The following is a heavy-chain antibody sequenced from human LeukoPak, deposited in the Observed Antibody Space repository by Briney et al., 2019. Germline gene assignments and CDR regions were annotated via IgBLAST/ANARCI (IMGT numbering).Heavy chain of an antibody. CDR2: IYTSGST. V-gene: IGHV4-4*07. CDR1: GGSLSSYY. Sequence: SETLSLTCTVSGGSLSSYYWSWIRQPAGKGLEWTGRIYTSGSTNYNPSLKSRVTMSVDTSKNQFSLKLSSVTAADTAVYYCARDLLLGVVPAAMGFDYWGQGTLVTVSS. D-gene: IGHD2-2*01. CDR3: ARDLLLGVVPAAMGFDY. J-gene: IGHJ4*02.